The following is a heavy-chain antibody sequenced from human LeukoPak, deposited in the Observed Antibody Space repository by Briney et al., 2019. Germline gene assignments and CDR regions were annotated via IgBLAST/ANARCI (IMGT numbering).Heavy chain of an antibody. D-gene: IGHD3-22*01. V-gene: IGHV1-2*02. CDR2: INPNSGGT. CDR3: ARDHDSSGYYYAFDY. CDR1: GYTFTGYY. J-gene: IGHJ4*02. Sequence: ASVKVSCKASGYTFTGYYMHWVRQAPGQGLEWMGWINPNSGGTNYAQKFQGRVTMTRDTSISTAYTELSRLRSDDTAVYYCARDHDSSGYYYAFDYWGQGTLVTVSS.